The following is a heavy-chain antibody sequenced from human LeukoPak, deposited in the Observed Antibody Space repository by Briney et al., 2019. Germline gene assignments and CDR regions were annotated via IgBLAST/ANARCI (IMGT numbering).Heavy chain of an antibody. CDR2: INPARGGT. CDR1: GYTFTGYY. CDR3: AREGCGGGSCNATIGWFDP. J-gene: IGHJ5*02. D-gene: IGHD2-15*01. Sequence: ASVKVSCKASGYTFTGYYIHWVRQAPGQGLEWMGWINPARGGTRYAQKFQGRVTMTRDTSISTAYMGLSRLRSDDTAVYYCAREGCGGGSCNATIGWFDPWGQGILVTVSS. V-gene: IGHV1-2*02.